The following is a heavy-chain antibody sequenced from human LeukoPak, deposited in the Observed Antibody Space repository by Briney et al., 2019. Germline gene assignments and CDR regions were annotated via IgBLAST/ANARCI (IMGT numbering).Heavy chain of an antibody. CDR3: AKEHYYDSSGYYFFDY. V-gene: IGHV3-30*18. CDR1: GFTFSSYG. CDR2: ISYDGSNK. D-gene: IGHD3-22*01. J-gene: IGHJ4*02. Sequence: PGGSLRLSCAASGFTFSSYGMHWVRQAPGKGLEWVAVISYDGSNKYYANSVKGRFTISRDNSKNTLYLQMNSLRAEDTAVYYCAKEHYYDSSGYYFFDYWGQGTLVTVSS.